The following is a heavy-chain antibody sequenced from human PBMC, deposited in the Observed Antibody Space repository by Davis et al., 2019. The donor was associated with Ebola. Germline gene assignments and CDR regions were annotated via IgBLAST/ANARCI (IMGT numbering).Heavy chain of an antibody. V-gene: IGHV3-30*18. CDR1: GFTFSSYG. D-gene: IGHD4-17*01. J-gene: IGHJ4*02. CDR3: AKDGLRSSDY. Sequence: PGGSLRLSCAASGFTFSSYGMHWVRQAPGKGLEWVAVISYDGSNKYYADSVKGRFTISRDNSKNTLYLQMNSLRAEDTAVYYWAKDGLRSSDYWGQGTLVTVSS. CDR2: ISYDGSNK.